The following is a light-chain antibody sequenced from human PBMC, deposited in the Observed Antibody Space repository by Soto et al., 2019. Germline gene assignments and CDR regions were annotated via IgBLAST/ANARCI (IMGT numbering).Light chain of an antibody. Sequence: EIVLTQSPAPLSLSPGERATLSCRASPSVTNYLAWYQQKPGQPPRLLLYGAFNRAAGIPARFSGSGSGTDFTLTISSLEPEDSAVYYCQQRNIWPPVTFGQGTRLEI. CDR2: GAF. CDR3: QQRNIWPPVT. CDR1: PSVTNY. J-gene: IGKJ5*01. V-gene: IGKV3-11*01.